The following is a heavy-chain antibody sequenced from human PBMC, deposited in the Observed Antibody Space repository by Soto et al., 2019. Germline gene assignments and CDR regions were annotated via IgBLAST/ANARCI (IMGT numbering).Heavy chain of an antibody. CDR1: GGSISSGGYY. V-gene: IGHV4-31*03. D-gene: IGHD6-13*01. Sequence: SETLSLTCTVSGGSISSGGYYWSWIRQHPGKGLEWIGYIYYSGSTYYNPSLKSRVTISVDTSKNQFSLKLSSVTAADTAVYYCARQMIAAAGTRMGYDYRGQGTLVTVSS. CDR3: ARQMIAAAGTRMGYDY. J-gene: IGHJ4*02. CDR2: IYYSGST.